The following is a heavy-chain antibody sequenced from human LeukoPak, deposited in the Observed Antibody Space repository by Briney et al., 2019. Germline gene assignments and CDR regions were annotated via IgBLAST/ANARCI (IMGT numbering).Heavy chain of an antibody. D-gene: IGHD3-22*01. CDR1: GFTFSSYA. CDR2: ISYDGSNR. J-gene: IGHJ4*02. CDR3: ARGRQYYDSSGYSPLDY. Sequence: GGSLRLSCAASGFTFSSYAMHWVHQAPGKGLEGVAVISYDGSNRYYADSVKGRFTISRDNSKNTLYLQMNSLRAEDTAVYYCARGRQYYDSSGYSPLDYWGQGTLVTVSS. V-gene: IGHV3-30*04.